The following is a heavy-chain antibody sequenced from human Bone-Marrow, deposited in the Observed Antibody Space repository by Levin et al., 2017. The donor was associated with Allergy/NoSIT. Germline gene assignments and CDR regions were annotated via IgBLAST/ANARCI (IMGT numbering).Heavy chain of an antibody. V-gene: IGHV3-7*01. CDR3: SRLVGDCSDGSCYSGRYGMDV. J-gene: IGHJ6*02. Sequence: HPGGSLRLSCTASGFAFSTYWMNWVRQAPGKGLEWVANMNQEGSEKYYVDSVKGRFTISRDNAKNSLHLQMNSLRDEDTAVYYCSRLVGDCSDGSCYSGRYGMDVWGHGTTVTVSS. CDR1: GFAFSTYW. CDR2: MNQEGSEK. D-gene: IGHD2-15*01.